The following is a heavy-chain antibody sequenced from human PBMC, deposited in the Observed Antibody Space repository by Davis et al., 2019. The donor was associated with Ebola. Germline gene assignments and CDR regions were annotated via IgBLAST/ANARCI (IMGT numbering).Heavy chain of an antibody. V-gene: IGHV1-18*01. CDR3: AREGGYGGNSRSFDY. CDR1: GYTFSHYG. CDR2: ISGYNGDT. J-gene: IGHJ4*02. Sequence: ASVKVSCKTSGYTFSHYGVSWVRQAPGQGLEWMGWISGYNGDTVYAKKFRDRVVLTTDTSTSTAYMELRGLRFDDTAVYYCAREGGYGGNSRSFDYWGQGTLVTVSS. D-gene: IGHD4-23*01.